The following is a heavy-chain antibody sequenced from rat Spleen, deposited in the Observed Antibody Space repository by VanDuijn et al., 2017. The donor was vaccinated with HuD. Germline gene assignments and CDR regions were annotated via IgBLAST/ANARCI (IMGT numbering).Heavy chain of an antibody. CDR2: IWGNGNT. D-gene: IGHD1-4*01. V-gene: IGHV2S61*01. Sequence: QVQLKESGPGLVQPSQTLSLACTVSGFSLSSYGVIWVRQPPGKGLEWMGVIWGNGNTNYNSALKSRLSISRDTSKSQVFLKMNNLQTEDTATYFCARSGQTTRILAYWGQGTLVTVSS. J-gene: IGHJ3*01. CDR3: ARSGQTTRILAY. CDR1: GFSLSSYG.